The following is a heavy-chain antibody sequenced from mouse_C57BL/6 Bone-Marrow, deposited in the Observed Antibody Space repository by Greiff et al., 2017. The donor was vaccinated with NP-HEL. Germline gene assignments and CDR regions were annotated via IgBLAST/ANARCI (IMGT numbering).Heavy chain of an antibody. Sequence: EVMLVESGGGLVQSGRSLRLSCATSGFTFSDFYMEWVRQAPGKGLEWIAASRNKANDYTTEYSASVKGRFIVSRDTSQSILYLQMNALRAEDTAIYYCARDARSNPWYFDVWGTGTTVTVSS. CDR3: ARDARSNPWYFDV. CDR2: SRNKANDYTT. D-gene: IGHD2-5*01. J-gene: IGHJ1*03. V-gene: IGHV7-1*01. CDR1: GFTFSDFY.